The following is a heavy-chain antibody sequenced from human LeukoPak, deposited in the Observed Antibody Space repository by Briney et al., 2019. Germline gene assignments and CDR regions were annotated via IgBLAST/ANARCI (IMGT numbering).Heavy chain of an antibody. D-gene: IGHD6-19*01. CDR2: IRFDGSNK. Sequence: PGGSLRLSCAASGFTFSSYGMHWVRQAPGKGLEWVAFIRFDGSNKYYADSVKGRFTISRDNSKNTLYLQMNSLRAEDTAVYYCAKDTQYSSGWGRFDYWGQGTLVTVSS. CDR3: AKDTQYSSGWGRFDY. CDR1: GFTFSSYG. J-gene: IGHJ4*02. V-gene: IGHV3-30*02.